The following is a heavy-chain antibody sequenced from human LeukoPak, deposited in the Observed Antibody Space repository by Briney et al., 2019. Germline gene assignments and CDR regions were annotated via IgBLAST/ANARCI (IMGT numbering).Heavy chain of an antibody. J-gene: IGHJ5*02. CDR2: ISAYNGNR. Sequence: ASAKVSCKASGYTFTSYGISWVRQAPGQGLEWMGWISAYNGNRNYAQKLQGRVTMTTDTSTSTAYMELRSLRSDDTAVYYCARKLLWFGEFDPWGQGTLVTVSS. V-gene: IGHV1-18*01. CDR1: GYTFTSYG. D-gene: IGHD3-10*01. CDR3: ARKLLWFGEFDP.